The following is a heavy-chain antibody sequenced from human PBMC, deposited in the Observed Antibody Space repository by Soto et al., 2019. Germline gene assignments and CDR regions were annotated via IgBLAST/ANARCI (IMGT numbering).Heavy chain of an antibody. CDR3: ARINSGYGGYYYYGMDV. D-gene: IGHD5-12*01. CDR1: GFSLSTSGMC. Sequence: SGPTLVNPTQTLTLTCTFSGFSLSTSGMCVSWIRQPPGKALEWLALIDWDDDKYYSTSLKTRLTISKDTSKNQVVLTMTNMDPVDTATYYCARINSGYGGYYYYGMDVWGQGTTVTVSS. CDR2: IDWDDDK. J-gene: IGHJ6*02. V-gene: IGHV2-70*01.